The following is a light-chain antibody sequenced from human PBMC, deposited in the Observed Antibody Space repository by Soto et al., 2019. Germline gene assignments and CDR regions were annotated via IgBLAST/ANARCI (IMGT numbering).Light chain of an antibody. CDR3: QQYNNWFT. J-gene: IGKJ4*01. CDR1: QSISSP. V-gene: IGKV3-15*01. Sequence: EIVLTQSPGTLSLSPGERATLSCSASQSISSPLAWYQQKPGQAPRLLIYGASTRATGTPARFSGSGSGTEFTLTISSLQSEDIAVYYCQQYNNWFTFGGGTKVDIK. CDR2: GAS.